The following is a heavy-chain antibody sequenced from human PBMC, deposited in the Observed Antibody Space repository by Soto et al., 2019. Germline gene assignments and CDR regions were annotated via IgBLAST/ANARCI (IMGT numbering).Heavy chain of an antibody. CDR1: GYTFSTYG. V-gene: IGHV1-18*01. CDR2: INTHNGNT. J-gene: IGHJ6*02. D-gene: IGHD3-10*01. CDR3: TREGSAPYYYYGMDV. Sequence: QVQLEQSAPEVKKPGASVKVSCKASGYTFSTYGISWVRQAPGQGLEWMGWINTHNGNTNYAQNLQSRFTXXADTSTSTAYMELRSLRSDDTAVYYCTREGSAPYYYYGMDVWGQGTTVTVSS.